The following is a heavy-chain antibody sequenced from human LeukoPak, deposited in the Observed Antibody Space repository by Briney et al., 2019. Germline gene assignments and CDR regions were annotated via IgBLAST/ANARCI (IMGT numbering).Heavy chain of an antibody. V-gene: IGHV3-74*03. CDR3: ARGAGYYDSSGNDY. J-gene: IGHJ4*02. Sequence: PGGSLRPSCAASGFTFSSYWMHWVRQAPGKGLDWVSRITADGSGAQYADSVRGRFTISRDNSKNTLYLQMNSLRAEDTAVYYCARGAGYYDSSGNDYWGQGTLVTVSS. D-gene: IGHD3-22*01. CDR1: GFTFSSYW. CDR2: ITADGSGA.